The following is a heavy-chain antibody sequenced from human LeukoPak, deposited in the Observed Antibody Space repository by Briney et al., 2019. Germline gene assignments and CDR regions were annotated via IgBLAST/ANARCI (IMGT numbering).Heavy chain of an antibody. CDR2: INHSGST. Sequence: GSLRLSCAASGFTVSSNYMSWVRQAPGKGLEWIGEINHSGSTNYNPSLKSRVTISVDTSKNQFSLKLSSVTAADTAVYYCARGTGWNRLFDYWGQGTLVTVSS. D-gene: IGHD1-1*01. CDR1: GFTVSSNY. CDR3: ARGTGWNRLFDY. V-gene: IGHV4-34*01. J-gene: IGHJ4*02.